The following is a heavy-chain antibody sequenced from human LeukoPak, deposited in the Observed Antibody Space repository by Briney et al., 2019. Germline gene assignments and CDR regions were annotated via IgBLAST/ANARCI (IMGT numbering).Heavy chain of an antibody. J-gene: IGHJ4*01. CDR3: AKTPIQGINNWNYEGGY. CDR1: GFTFSSYS. CDR2: ISSSSSYI. D-gene: IGHD1-7*01. Sequence: GGSLRLSCAASGFTFSSYSMNWVRQAPGKGLEWVSSISSSSSYIYYADSVKGRFTISRDNAKNSLYLQMNSLRAEDTAVYYCAKTPIQGINNWNYEGGYWGQGTLGTGSS. V-gene: IGHV3-21*01.